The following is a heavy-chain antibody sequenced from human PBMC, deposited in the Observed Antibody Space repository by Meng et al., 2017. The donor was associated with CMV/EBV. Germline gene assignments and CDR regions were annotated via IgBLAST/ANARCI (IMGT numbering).Heavy chain of an antibody. D-gene: IGHD6-13*01. J-gene: IGHJ4*02. Sequence: GSLRLSCTVSGGSISSYYWSWIRQPPGKGLEWIGYIYYSGSTNYNPSLKSRVTISVDTSKNQFSLKLSSVTAADTAVYYCARDLSSSWYGIDYWGQGTLVTRLL. CDR1: GGSISSYY. CDR2: IYYSGST. CDR3: ARDLSSSWYGIDY. V-gene: IGHV4-59*01.